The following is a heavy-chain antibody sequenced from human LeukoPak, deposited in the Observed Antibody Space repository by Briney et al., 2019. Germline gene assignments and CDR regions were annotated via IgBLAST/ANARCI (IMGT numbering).Heavy chain of an antibody. J-gene: IGHJ4*02. Sequence: GASVKVSCKASGYTFTSYGISWVRQAPGQGLEWMGWISAYNGNTNYAQKLQGRVTMTTDTSTSTAYMELRSLRSDDTAVYYCARRAEGYCSGGSCYGYYFDYWGQGTLVTVSS. CDR2: ISAYNGNT. CDR3: ARRAEGYCSGGSCYGYYFDY. V-gene: IGHV1-18*01. D-gene: IGHD2-15*01. CDR1: GYTFTSYG.